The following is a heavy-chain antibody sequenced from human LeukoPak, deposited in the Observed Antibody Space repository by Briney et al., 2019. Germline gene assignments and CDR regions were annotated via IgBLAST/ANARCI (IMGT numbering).Heavy chain of an antibody. CDR2: ISDNGDST. Sequence: GGSLRLSCAASGFTFSTFAVRWVRQAPGKGLEWVSIISDNGDSTYYADSVKGRFTTSRDNSKNTLYLQMNSLRAEDTAVYYCAREVGALDYWGQGTLVTVSS. D-gene: IGHD1-26*01. V-gene: IGHV3-23*01. CDR3: AREVGALDY. CDR1: GFTFSTFA. J-gene: IGHJ4*02.